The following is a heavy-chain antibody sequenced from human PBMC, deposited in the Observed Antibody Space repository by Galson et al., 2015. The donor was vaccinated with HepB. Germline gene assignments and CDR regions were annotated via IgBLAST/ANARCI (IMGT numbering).Heavy chain of an antibody. CDR1: GYTFTSYG. D-gene: IGHD2-2*02. CDR3: ARDEDIVVVPAAIRYEYYYYGMDV. V-gene: IGHV1-18*01. CDR2: ISAYNGNT. J-gene: IGHJ6*02. Sequence: SVKVSCKASGYTFTSYGISWVRQAPGQGLEWMGWISAYNGNTNYAQKLQGRATMTTDTSTSTAYMELRSLRSDDTAVYYCARDEDIVVVPAAIRYEYYYYGMDVWGQGTTVTVSS.